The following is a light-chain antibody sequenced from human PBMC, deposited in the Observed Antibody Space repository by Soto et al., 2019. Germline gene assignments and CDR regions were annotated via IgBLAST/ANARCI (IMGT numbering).Light chain of an antibody. CDR2: ELS. CDR1: QSLLHSDGKTY. J-gene: IGKJ1*01. V-gene: IGKV2D-29*01. Sequence: EIVLTQTPLSLSVTPGRPASISCKSSQSLLHSDGKTYLYWFLQRQGQPPEVLIYELSNRFPGVPDRFSGGGSGTDFTLKISRVEAEDVGVYYCMQSIPLRTFGQGTKVEIE. CDR3: MQSIPLRT.